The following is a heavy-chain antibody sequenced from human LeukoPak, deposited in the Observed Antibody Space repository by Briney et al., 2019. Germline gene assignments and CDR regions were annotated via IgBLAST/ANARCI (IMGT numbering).Heavy chain of an antibody. J-gene: IGHJ4*02. Sequence: PGGSLRLSCAASGLTFSNAWMSWVRQAPGKGLEWVGRIKSKTDGGTTDYAAPVKGRFTISRDDSKNTLYLQMNSLKTEDTAVYYCTTAGYDSSGQMGYWGQGTLVTVSS. V-gene: IGHV3-15*01. CDR1: GLTFSNAW. CDR2: IKSKTDGGTT. D-gene: IGHD3-22*01. CDR3: TTAGYDSSGQMGY.